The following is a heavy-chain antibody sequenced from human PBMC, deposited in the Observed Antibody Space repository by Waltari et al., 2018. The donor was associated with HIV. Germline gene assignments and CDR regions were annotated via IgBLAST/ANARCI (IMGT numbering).Heavy chain of an antibody. Sequence: QVQLVESGGGVVQPGRSLRLSCAASGFTFSSYAMHWVRQAPGKGLEWVAVISYDGSNKYYADSVKGRFPISRDNSKNTLYLQMNSLRAEDTAVYYCARDPQYCSSTSCSYYFDYWGQGTLVTVSS. J-gene: IGHJ4*02. V-gene: IGHV3-30-3*01. CDR2: ISYDGSNK. CDR3: ARDPQYCSSTSCSYYFDY. CDR1: GFTFSSYA. D-gene: IGHD2-2*01.